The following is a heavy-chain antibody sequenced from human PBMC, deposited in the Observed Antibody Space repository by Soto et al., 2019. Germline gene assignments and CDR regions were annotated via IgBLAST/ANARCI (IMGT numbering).Heavy chain of an antibody. Sequence: QVQLQESGPGLVETSQTLSLVCSVSGDPLSYGGYYWSWVRQSPGKALEGIGFVYHTGATYYNPSLESRVTMAVDMSTNEFSLKLTSVTAADTATYYCAIAGHSSLEWLDPWGQGILVTVS. CDR3: AIAGHSSLEWLDP. D-gene: IGHD3-3*01. CDR1: GDPLSYGGYY. V-gene: IGHV4-31*03. CDR2: VYHTGAT. J-gene: IGHJ5*02.